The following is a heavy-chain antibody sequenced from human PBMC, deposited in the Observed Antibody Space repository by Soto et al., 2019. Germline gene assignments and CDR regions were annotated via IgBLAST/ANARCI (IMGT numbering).Heavy chain of an antibody. CDR3: ARDYPLAAAGSGFDY. CDR1: GFTFSSYS. J-gene: IGHJ4*01. D-gene: IGHD6-13*01. Sequence: EVQLVESGGGLVKPGGSLRLSCAASGFTFSSYSMNWVRQAPGKGLEWVSSISSSSSYIYYADSVKGRFTISRDNAKNSLYLQMNSLRAEDTAVYYCARDYPLAAAGSGFDYWGHGTLVTVSS. V-gene: IGHV3-21*01. CDR2: ISSSSSYI.